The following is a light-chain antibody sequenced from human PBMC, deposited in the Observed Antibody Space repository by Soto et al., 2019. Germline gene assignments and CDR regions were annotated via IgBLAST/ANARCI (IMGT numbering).Light chain of an antibody. CDR2: GAS. V-gene: IGKV3-20*01. CDR3: QQYGSSPGT. J-gene: IGKJ1*01. Sequence: EIVLTQSPGTLSLSPGERATLSCRASQSVSSSYLAWYQQKPGQAPRLLIYGASSRATGIPDRFSGSGSGTDFTLTISRLEPEDFAVYSCQQYGSSPGTFGQGTQVEIK. CDR1: QSVSSSY.